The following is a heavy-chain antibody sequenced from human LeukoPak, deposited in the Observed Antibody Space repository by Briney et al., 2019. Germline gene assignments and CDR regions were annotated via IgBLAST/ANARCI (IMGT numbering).Heavy chain of an antibody. Sequence: SVKVSCKASGGTFSSYAISWVRQAPGQGLEWMGRIIPILGIANYAQKFQGRVTMTRDTSTSTVYMELSSLRSEDTAVYYCARGVEFQLLTGYWGQGTLVTVSS. CDR3: ARGVEFQLLTGY. D-gene: IGHD5-24*01. J-gene: IGHJ4*02. V-gene: IGHV1-69*04. CDR2: IIPILGIA. CDR1: GGTFSSYA.